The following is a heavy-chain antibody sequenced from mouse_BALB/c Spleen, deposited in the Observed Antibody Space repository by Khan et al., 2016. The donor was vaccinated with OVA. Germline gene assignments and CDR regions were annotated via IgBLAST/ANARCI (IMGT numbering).Heavy chain of an antibody. Sequence: QMQLEESGPGLVAPSQSLSITCTVSGSSLTSYGLHWVRHPPGKGLEWLGVIWAGGSTNYNSALMSRLSLSKDNSKSQVFLKLNSLQTDDTAMYYCARGDGYYEDAMDYWGQGTSVTVSS. D-gene: IGHD2-3*01. CDR2: IWAGGST. CDR3: ARGDGYYEDAMDY. V-gene: IGHV2-9*02. J-gene: IGHJ4*01. CDR1: GSSLTSYG.